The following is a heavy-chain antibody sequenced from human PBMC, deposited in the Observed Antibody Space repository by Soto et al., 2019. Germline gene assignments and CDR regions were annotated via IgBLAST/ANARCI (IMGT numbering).Heavy chain of an antibody. CDR2: IKQDGSEK. CDR1: GFTFSSYW. J-gene: IGHJ4*02. Sequence: GGSLRLSCAASGFTFSSYWMSWVRQAPGKGLEWVANIKQDGSEKYYVDSVKGRFTISRDNAKNSLYLQMNSLRAEDTAVYYCARVEPDYGDYAVGYWGQGTLVTVSS. D-gene: IGHD4-17*01. V-gene: IGHV3-7*01. CDR3: ARVEPDYGDYAVGY.